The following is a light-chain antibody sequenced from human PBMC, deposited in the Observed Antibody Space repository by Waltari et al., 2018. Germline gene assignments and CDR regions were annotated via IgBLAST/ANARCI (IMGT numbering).Light chain of an antibody. J-gene: IGKJ2*03. CDR1: ENVNNY. CDR2: KAS. Sequence: DIQMTQSPSSLPASVGDRVNITCRASENVNNYLNWYQQKPGKAPELLISKASTLQSGVTSRFSGSGSGTDYTFTISSLQSEDVATYYCLHGYAPPYSFGQGTKVEI. CDR3: LHGYAPPYS. V-gene: IGKV1-39*01.